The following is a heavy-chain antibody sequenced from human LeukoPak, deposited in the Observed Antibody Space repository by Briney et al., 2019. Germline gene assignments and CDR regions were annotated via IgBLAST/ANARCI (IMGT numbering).Heavy chain of an antibody. V-gene: IGHV5-51*01. CDR2: IYPGDSDT. Sequence: GESLKISCKGSGYSFTSYWIGWVRQMPGKGLEWMGIIYPGDSDTRYSPSFQGQVTILADKSISTAYLQWSSLKASDTAMYYCAIYYDSSGYYAPFGYWGQGTLVTVSS. J-gene: IGHJ4*02. CDR1: GYSFTSYW. D-gene: IGHD3-22*01. CDR3: AIYYDSSGYYAPFGY.